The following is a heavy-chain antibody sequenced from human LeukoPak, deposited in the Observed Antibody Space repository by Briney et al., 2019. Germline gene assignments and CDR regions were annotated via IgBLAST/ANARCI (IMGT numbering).Heavy chain of an antibody. Sequence: SVKVSCKASGGTFSSYAISWVRQAPGQGLEWMGGIIPIFGTANYAQKFQGRVTITADEPTSTAYMELSSLRSEDTAVYYCAMDSGWFPDAFDIWGQGTMVTVSS. V-gene: IGHV1-69*13. CDR3: AMDSGWFPDAFDI. J-gene: IGHJ3*02. D-gene: IGHD6-19*01. CDR1: GGTFSSYA. CDR2: IIPIFGTA.